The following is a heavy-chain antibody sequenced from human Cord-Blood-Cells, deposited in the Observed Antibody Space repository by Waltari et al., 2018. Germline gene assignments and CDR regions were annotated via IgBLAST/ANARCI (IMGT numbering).Heavy chain of an antibody. CDR3: ASTPYNWNYNWFDP. CDR2: IIPIFGTA. J-gene: IGHJ5*02. V-gene: IGHV1-69*06. CDR1: GGTFSSYA. D-gene: IGHD1-7*01. Sequence: QVQLVQSGAEVKKPGSSVKVSCKASGGTFSSYAISWVRQAPGQGLEWMGGIIPIFGTANYAQKFQGRVTITADKSTSTAYMELSSLRSEDTTVYYCASTPYNWNYNWFDPWGQGTLVTVSS.